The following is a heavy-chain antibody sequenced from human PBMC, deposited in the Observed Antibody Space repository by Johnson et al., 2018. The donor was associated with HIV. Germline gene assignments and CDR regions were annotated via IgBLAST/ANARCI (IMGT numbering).Heavy chain of an antibody. CDR1: GFTFSDHY. Sequence: VQLVESGGGVVQPGRSLRLSCAASGFTFSDHYMDWVRQAPGKGLEWVGRTRNKPSSYSTEYAASVKGRFTVSRDDSKNSVYLQMSSLKTEDTAVYYCTRDRDGVGVSWGQGTMVTVSS. V-gene: IGHV3-72*01. CDR3: TRDRDGVGVS. CDR2: TRNKPSSYST. D-gene: IGHD3-10*01. J-gene: IGHJ3*01.